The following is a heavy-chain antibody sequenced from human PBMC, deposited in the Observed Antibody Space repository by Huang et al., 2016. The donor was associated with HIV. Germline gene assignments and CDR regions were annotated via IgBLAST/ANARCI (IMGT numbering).Heavy chain of an antibody. J-gene: IGHJ6*02. CDR1: GYTFISYG. CDR2: ISPSYGYT. V-gene: IGHV1-18*04. CDR3: ARDLGTTMVPDGMDV. Sequence: QVQLVQSGAEVKKPGASVKVSCRASGYTFISYGITWVRQAPGQGLEWMGWISPSYGYTNYAQQFQGRVTMTTDTSTNTVYMEVRSLGSDDTAVYYCARDLGTTMVPDGMDVWGQGTTVTVSS. D-gene: IGHD4-17*01.